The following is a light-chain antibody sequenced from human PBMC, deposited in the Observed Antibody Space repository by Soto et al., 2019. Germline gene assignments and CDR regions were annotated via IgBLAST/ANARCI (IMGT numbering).Light chain of an antibody. Sequence: QSALTQPASVSGSPGQSITISCTGTNSDVGNYTSVSWYQQHPGKAPKLILYEVTNRPSQVSSRFSGSKSGNTASLTISGLQAEDEAEYYCSSYTSKRTYVFGTGTKLTVL. V-gene: IGLV2-14*01. CDR1: NSDVGNYTS. CDR2: EVT. J-gene: IGLJ1*01. CDR3: SSYTSKRTYV.